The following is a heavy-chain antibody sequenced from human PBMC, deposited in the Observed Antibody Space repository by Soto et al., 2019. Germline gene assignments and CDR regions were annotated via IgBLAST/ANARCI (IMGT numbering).Heavy chain of an antibody. CDR2: INHSGST. Sequence: SETLSLTCAVYGGSFSGYYWSWIRQPPGRGLEWIGEINHSGSTNYNPSLKSRVTISVDTSKNQFSLKLSSVTAADTAVYYCARSSGLRLQLDYWGQGTLVTVSS. D-gene: IGHD4-17*01. CDR3: ARSSGLRLQLDY. V-gene: IGHV4-34*01. CDR1: GGSFSGYY. J-gene: IGHJ4*02.